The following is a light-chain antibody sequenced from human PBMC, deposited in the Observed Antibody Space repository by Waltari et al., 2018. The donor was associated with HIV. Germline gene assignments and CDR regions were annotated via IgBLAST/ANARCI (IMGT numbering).Light chain of an antibody. CDR3: QAWDSSAVV. Sequence: SYELTQPPSVSVSPGQTATITCSGDKLGGKYVSWYQQRPGQSPVLVIYQDTGRPSGIPERLSGLNSGNTATLTISGTQAMDEADYYCQAWDSSAVVFGGGTKLTVL. CDR1: KLGGKY. V-gene: IGLV3-1*01. CDR2: QDT. J-gene: IGLJ2*01.